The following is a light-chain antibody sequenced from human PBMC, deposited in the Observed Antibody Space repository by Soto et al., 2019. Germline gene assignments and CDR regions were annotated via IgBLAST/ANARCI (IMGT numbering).Light chain of an antibody. CDR3: QSYDSSLSGWV. V-gene: IGLV1-40*01. CDR2: GNS. Sequence: QSVLTQPPSVSGAPGQRVTISCTGSSSNIGAGYDVHWYQQLPGTAPKLLIYGNSNRPSGVPDRFSGSKSGTSASLAITGAQAEDEADYYCQSYDSSLSGWVFGGGTKLTVL. CDR1: SSNIGAGYD. J-gene: IGLJ3*02.